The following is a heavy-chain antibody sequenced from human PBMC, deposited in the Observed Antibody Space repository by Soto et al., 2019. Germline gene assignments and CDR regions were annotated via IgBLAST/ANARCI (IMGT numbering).Heavy chain of an antibody. D-gene: IGHD6-13*01. CDR1: GFTFSSYE. V-gene: IGHV3-48*03. J-gene: IGHJ5*02. CDR3: ASLSQQLVWNPHRGKNWFDP. Sequence: PGGSLRLSCAASGFTFSSYEMNWVRQAPGKGLEWVSYISSSGSTIYYADSVKGRFTISRDNAKDSLYLQMNSLRAEDTAVYYCASLSQQLVWNPHRGKNWFDPWGQGTLVTVSS. CDR2: ISSSGSTI.